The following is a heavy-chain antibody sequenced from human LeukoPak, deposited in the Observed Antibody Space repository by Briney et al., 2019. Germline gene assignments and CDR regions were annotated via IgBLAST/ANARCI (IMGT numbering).Heavy chain of an antibody. CDR3: ARERDSSGYYPANWFDP. CDR1: GGSISSGGYY. Sequence: SETLSLTCTVSGGSISSGGYYWRWIRQHPGKGLEWIGYIYYSGSTYYNPSPKSRVTISVDTSKNQFSLKLSSVTAADTAVYYCARERDSSGYYPANWFDPWGQGTLVTVSS. J-gene: IGHJ5*02. V-gene: IGHV4-31*03. CDR2: IYYSGST. D-gene: IGHD3-22*01.